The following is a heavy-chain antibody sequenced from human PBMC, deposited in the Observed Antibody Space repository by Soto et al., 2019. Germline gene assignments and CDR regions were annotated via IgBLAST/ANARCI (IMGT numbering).Heavy chain of an antibody. D-gene: IGHD5-18*01. V-gene: IGHV1-69*12. Sequence: QVQLVQSGAEVKKPESSVKVSCKAPGGTFSTYAISWVRQAPGQGLEWMGGIIPMFGTANYAQRFQDRVTITADESTKTVYMELSSLRSEDTAVYFCASGIQLWLRRINNGYSGGGQGTLVTVSS. CDR2: IIPMFGTA. J-gene: IGHJ4*02. CDR3: ASGIQLWLRRINNGYSG. CDR1: GGTFSTYA.